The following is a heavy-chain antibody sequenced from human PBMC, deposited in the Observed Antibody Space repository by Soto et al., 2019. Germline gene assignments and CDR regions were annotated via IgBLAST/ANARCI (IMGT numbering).Heavy chain of an antibody. D-gene: IGHD1-1*01. V-gene: IGHV2-5*02. CDR2: IYWDDDK. CDR3: ARWYNWNDGDWFDP. CDR1: GFSLSTSGVG. Sequence: QITLKESGPTLVKPTQTLTLTCTFSGFSLSTSGVGVGWIRQPPGKALEWLALIYWDDDKRYSPSLKSRLTITKDTSTTQVVLTMTHIDPVDTATYYCARWYNWNDGDWFDPWGQGTLVTVSS. J-gene: IGHJ5*02.